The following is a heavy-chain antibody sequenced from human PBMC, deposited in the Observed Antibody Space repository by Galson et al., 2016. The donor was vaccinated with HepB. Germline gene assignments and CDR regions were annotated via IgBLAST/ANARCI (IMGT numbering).Heavy chain of an antibody. CDR1: GYSISSGYH. CDR3: ARIRLVRFFEH. V-gene: IGHV4-38-2*02. Sequence: SETLSLTCTVSGYSISSGYHWGWIRQPPGQGLGWIGGIFHSGNTHYNPSLKSRVTISADTSKNQFSLKLRSVTAADTAVYYCARIRLVRFFEHWGQGALVTVSS. D-gene: IGHD3-10*01. J-gene: IGHJ4*02. CDR2: IFHSGNT.